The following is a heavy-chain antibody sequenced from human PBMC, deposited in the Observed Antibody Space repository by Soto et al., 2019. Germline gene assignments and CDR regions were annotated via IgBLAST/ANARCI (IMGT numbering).Heavy chain of an antibody. CDR2: INSDGSST. V-gene: IGHV3-74*01. J-gene: IGHJ4*02. CDR1: GFTFSSYW. Sequence: GGSLRLSCAASGFTFSSYWMHWVRQAPGKGLVWVSRINSDGSSTSYADSVKGRFTISRDNAKNTLYLQMNSLRAEDTAVYYCAREGGGSRDFWSGYYLDYWGQGTLVTVSS. D-gene: IGHD3-3*01. CDR3: AREGGGSRDFWSGYYLDY.